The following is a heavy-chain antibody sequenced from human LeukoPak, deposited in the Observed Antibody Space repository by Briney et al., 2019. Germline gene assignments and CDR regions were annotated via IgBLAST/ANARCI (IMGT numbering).Heavy chain of an antibody. J-gene: IGHJ4*02. CDR3: AKRSDYGGNWNYFDY. CDR1: GFTFSSYG. Sequence: PGGSLRLSCAASGFTFSSYGMSWVRQAPGKGLEWVSAISSRGGGTYYADSVKGRFTISRDNFKNTLYLQLNSLRVEDTAVYYCAKRSDYGGNWNYFDYWGQGTPVTVSS. V-gene: IGHV3-23*01. D-gene: IGHD4-23*01. CDR2: ISSRGGGT.